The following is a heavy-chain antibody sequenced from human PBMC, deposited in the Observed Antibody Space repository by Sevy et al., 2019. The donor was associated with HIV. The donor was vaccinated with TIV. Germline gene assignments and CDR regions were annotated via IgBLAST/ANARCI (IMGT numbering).Heavy chain of an antibody. D-gene: IGHD3-22*01. CDR3: AREPPRSYYYSCSGPNPGGGGDYYYYGMDV. CDR2: INPSGGST. Sequence: ASVKVSCKASGYTFTSYYMHWVRQAPGQGLEWMGIINPSGGSTSYAQKFQGRVTMTRDTSTSTVYMELSSLRSEDTDRYYGAREPPRSYYYSCSGPNPGGGGDYYYYGMDVWGQGTTVTVSS. J-gene: IGHJ6*02. V-gene: IGHV1-46*03. CDR1: GYTFTSYY.